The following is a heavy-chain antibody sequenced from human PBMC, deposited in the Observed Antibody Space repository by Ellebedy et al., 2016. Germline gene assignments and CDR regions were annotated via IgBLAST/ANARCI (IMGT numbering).Heavy chain of an antibody. V-gene: IGHV4-34*01. CDR3: ARGPTMVRGFDP. CDR1: GGSFSGYY. CDR2: INHSGST. D-gene: IGHD3-10*01. Sequence: GSLRLSCAVYGGSFSGYYWSWIRQPPGKGLEWIGEINHSGSTNYDPSLKSRVTISVDTSKNQFSLKLSSVTAADTAVYYCARGPTMVRGFDPWGQGTLVTVSS. J-gene: IGHJ5*02.